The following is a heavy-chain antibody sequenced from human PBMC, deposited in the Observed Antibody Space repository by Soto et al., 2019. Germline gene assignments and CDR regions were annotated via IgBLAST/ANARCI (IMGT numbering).Heavy chain of an antibody. V-gene: IGHV3-30*03. CDR1: GFTFSSYG. CDR3: ARDLGGDYYDSSGLSYYYYGMDV. D-gene: IGHD3-22*01. CDR2: ISYDGSNK. J-gene: IGHJ6*02. Sequence: GGSLRLSCAASGFTFSSYGMHWVRQAPGKGLEWVAVISYDGSNKYYADSVKGRFTISRDNSKNTLYLQMNSLRAEDTAAYYCARDLGGDYYDSSGLSYYYYGMDVWGQGTTVTVSS.